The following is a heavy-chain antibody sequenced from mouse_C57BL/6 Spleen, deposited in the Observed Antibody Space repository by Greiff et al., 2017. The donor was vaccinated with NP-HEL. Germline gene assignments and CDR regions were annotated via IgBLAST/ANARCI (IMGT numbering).Heavy chain of an antibody. Sequence: EVQVVESGPSLVRPSQTLSLTCTVTGFSINSDCYWIWIRQFPGNKLEYIGYTFYSGITYYNPSLESRTYITRDTSKNQFSLKLSSVTTEDTATYYCARAPSYYYYAMDYWGQGTSVTVSS. CDR2: TFYSGIT. CDR3: ARAPSYYYYAMDY. D-gene: IGHD1-2*01. J-gene: IGHJ4*01. CDR1: GFSINSDCY. V-gene: IGHV3-3*01.